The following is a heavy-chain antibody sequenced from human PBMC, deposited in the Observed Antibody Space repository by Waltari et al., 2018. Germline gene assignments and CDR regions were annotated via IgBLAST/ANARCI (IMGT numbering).Heavy chain of an antibody. CDR1: GGSMNGLY. Sequence: QLQLQESGPGLVQPSETLSLTCTVPGGSMNGLYLAWIRQSPGKGLECIGSVFYTGTTYYKPSLKSRLTISIDTSKNQFSLRLASVTAADTAVYYCARHNSGYYTPHDYWGQGTQVTVSS. D-gene: IGHD3-22*01. CDR2: VFYTGTT. J-gene: IGHJ4*02. V-gene: IGHV4-39*01. CDR3: ARHNSGYYTPHDY.